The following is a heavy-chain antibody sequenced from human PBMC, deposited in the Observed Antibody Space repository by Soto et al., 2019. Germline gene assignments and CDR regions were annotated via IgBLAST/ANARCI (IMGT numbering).Heavy chain of an antibody. CDR3: ASYRGSGTLDY. J-gene: IGHJ4*02. CDR1: GGSISGYY. V-gene: IGHV4-59*01. CDR2: IYYSGST. Sequence: SETLSLTCTVSGGSISGYYWSWIRQPPGKGLEWIGYIYYSGSTTYNPSLKSRVTISVDTSKNQFSLKLSSVTAADTAVYYCASYRGSGTLDYWGQGTLVTVSS. D-gene: IGHD2-21*01.